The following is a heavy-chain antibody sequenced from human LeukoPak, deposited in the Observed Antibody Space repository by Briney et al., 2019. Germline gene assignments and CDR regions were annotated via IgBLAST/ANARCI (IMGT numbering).Heavy chain of an antibody. CDR3: AKGDTSTWYNVDY. V-gene: IGHV3-30*02. J-gene: IGHJ4*02. CDR2: IRYDGTNE. Sequence: PGGSLRLSCAASGFIFSTYGMHWVRQAPGKGLEWVAFIRYDGTNEYYKDSVKGRFTISRDNSNNILYLQMSSLRVEDTAVYYGAKGDTSTWYNVDYWGQGILVTVSS. CDR1: GFIFSTYG. D-gene: IGHD6-13*01.